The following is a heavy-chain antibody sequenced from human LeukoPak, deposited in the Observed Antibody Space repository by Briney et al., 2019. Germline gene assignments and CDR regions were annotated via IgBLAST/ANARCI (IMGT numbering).Heavy chain of an antibody. CDR1: GFSLSTSGVG. Sequence: SGPTQVKPTQTLTLTCTFSGFSLSTSGVGVGWIRQPPGKALEWLALIYWNDDKRYSPSLKSRLTITKDTSKNQVVLTMTNMDPVDTATYYCASITGTTSGKYYYYYMDVWGKGTTVTISS. CDR2: IYWNDDK. CDR3: ASITGTTSGKYYYYYMDV. J-gene: IGHJ6*03. D-gene: IGHD1-20*01. V-gene: IGHV2-5*01.